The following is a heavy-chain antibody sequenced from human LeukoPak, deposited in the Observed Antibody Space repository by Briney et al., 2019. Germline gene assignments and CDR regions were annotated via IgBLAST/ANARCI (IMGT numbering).Heavy chain of an antibody. V-gene: IGHV2-5*01. CDR3: AHTYVEMATIDFDY. D-gene: IGHD5-24*01. CDR2: IYWNDDK. Sequence: CGPTQTHLTQTLTLTCTFSGFSLSTSGVGVGWIRQPPGKALEWLALIYWNDDKRYSPSMKSRLTISKDTSKNQVVLTMTNMDPVDTATYYCAHTYVEMATIDFDYWGQGTLVTVSS. CDR1: GFSLSTSGVG. J-gene: IGHJ4*02.